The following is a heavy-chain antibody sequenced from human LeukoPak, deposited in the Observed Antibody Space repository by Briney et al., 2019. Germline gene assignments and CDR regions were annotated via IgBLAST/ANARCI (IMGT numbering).Heavy chain of an antibody. CDR3: ARARWQLVPYFDS. V-gene: IGHV1-2*02. Sequence: GASVTVSCKASVYAFTYYYMHWVRQAPGQGLEWMGWINPNSGGTNFAQKFQGRVAMTRDTSISTAYMELGSLRSDDTAVYYCARARWQLVPYFDSWGQGTLVTVSS. J-gene: IGHJ4*02. CDR1: VYAFTYYY. CDR2: INPNSGGT. D-gene: IGHD6-6*01.